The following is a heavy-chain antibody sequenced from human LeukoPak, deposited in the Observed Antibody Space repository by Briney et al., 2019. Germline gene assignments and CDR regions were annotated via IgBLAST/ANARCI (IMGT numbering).Heavy chain of an antibody. CDR3: ARASFSVVDDFVSRSGSYSPSMVLDY. V-gene: IGHV3-7*01. Sequence: GGSLRLSCAASGFTFSSYWMSWVRQAPGKGLEWVANIKQDGSEKYYVDSVKGRFTISRDNAKNSLYLQMNSLRAEDTAVYYCARASFSVVDDFVSRSGSYSPSMVLDYWGQGTLVTVSS. CDR2: IKQDGSEK. J-gene: IGHJ4*02. CDR1: GFTFSSYW. D-gene: IGHD3-10*01.